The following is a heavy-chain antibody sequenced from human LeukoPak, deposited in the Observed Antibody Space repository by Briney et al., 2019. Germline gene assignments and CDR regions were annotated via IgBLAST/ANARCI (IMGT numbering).Heavy chain of an antibody. V-gene: IGHV3-9*03. J-gene: IGHJ4*02. CDR2: ISWNSGSI. D-gene: IGHD3-22*01. CDR3: AKAGYYYDSSGYYLDY. Sequence: PGRSLRLSCAASGFTFDDYAMHWVWQAPGKGLEWVSGISWNSGSIGYADSVKGRFTISRDNAKNSLYLQMNSLRAEDMALYYCAKAGYYYDSSGYYLDYWGQGILVTVSS. CDR1: GFTFDDYA.